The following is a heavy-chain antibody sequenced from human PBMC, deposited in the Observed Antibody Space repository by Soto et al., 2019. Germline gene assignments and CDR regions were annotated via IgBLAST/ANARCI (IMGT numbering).Heavy chain of an antibody. D-gene: IGHD3-10*01. Sequence: EVQLLESGGGLVQPGGSLRLSCAASGFSFSSYAMSWVRHAPGKGLEWVSVISGSGGTDYADSVKGRFTISRDNSKSTLYLRMNNLRADDTAVYYCAKGASYGSRSYPLDPWGQGTLVTVSS. V-gene: IGHV3-23*01. CDR3: AKGASYGSRSYPLDP. CDR1: GFSFSSYA. J-gene: IGHJ5*02. CDR2: ISGSGGT.